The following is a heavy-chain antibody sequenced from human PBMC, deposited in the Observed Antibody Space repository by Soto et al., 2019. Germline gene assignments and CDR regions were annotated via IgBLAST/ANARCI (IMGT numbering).Heavy chain of an antibody. CDR3: AHFRGGSNSPLGDY. CDR1: GFSLTTSEVG. Sequence: QNTLKESGPTLVKPTQTLTLTCTFSGFSLTTSEVGVGWIRQPPGKALEWLAITYWDDEKRYSASLKSRLTITKDTSRNQVVLTMTNMDPVDTGTYYCAHFRGGSNSPLGDYWGQGTLVTVSS. CDR2: TYWDDEK. V-gene: IGHV2-5*02. D-gene: IGHD4-4*01. J-gene: IGHJ4*02.